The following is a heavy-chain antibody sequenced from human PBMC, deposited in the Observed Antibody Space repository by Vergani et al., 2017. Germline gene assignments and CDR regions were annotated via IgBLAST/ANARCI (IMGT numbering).Heavy chain of an antibody. D-gene: IGHD3-22*01. CDR3: ARESYYDSSGYYGDIDY. Sequence: EVQLVESGGGLVKPGGSLRLSCAASGFTFSSYSMNWVRQAPGKGLEWVSSISSSSSYIYYADSVKGRFTISRDNAKNSLYLQMNSLRAEDTAVYYCARESYYDSSGYYGDIDYWGQGTLVTVSS. CDR1: GFTFSSYS. J-gene: IGHJ4*02. CDR2: ISSSSSYI. V-gene: IGHV3-21*01.